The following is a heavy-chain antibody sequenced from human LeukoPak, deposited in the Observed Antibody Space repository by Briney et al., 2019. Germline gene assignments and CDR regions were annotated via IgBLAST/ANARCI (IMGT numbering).Heavy chain of an antibody. D-gene: IGHD2-2*01. J-gene: IGHJ3*02. CDR2: FDPEDGET. Sequence: ASVNVSCKVSGYTLTELSMHWVRQAPGKGLEWMGGFDPEDGETIYAQKFQGRVTMTEDTSTDTAYMELSSLRSEDTAVYYCATRSGDCSSTSCPPGAFDIWGQGTMVTVSS. CDR3: ATRSGDCSSTSCPPGAFDI. V-gene: IGHV1-24*01. CDR1: GYTLTELS.